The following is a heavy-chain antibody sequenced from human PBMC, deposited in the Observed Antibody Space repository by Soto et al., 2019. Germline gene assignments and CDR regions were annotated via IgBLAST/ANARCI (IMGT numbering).Heavy chain of an antibody. J-gene: IGHJ4*02. Sequence: PSETLSLTGTVAGDSISSSSYDWGWIRQPPGKGLEGIGSIYYSGSTYYNPSLRSRVTISVDTSKHHFSLKLSSVTAADTAVYYCARHYLPAANYFDYWGRGTLVTVSS. CDR1: GDSISSSSYD. CDR3: ARHYLPAANYFDY. D-gene: IGHD2-2*01. CDR2: IYYSGST. V-gene: IGHV4-39*01.